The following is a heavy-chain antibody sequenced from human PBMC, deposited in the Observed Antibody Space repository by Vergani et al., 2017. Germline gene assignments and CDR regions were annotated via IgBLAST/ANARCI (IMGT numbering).Heavy chain of an antibody. Sequence: QVQLVQSENEVKKPGASVKVSCKASGYTFTDFGISWLRQAPGQGLEWMGWISGYNGNTNSAQKFQGRVTMTTDTSTSTAYMELRSLKSDDAAMYYCARDKRGIAARGNWFDHWGQGTLVTVSS. CDR2: ISGYNGNT. D-gene: IGHD6-6*01. CDR1: GYTFTDFG. V-gene: IGHV1-18*01. CDR3: ARDKRGIAARGNWFDH. J-gene: IGHJ5*02.